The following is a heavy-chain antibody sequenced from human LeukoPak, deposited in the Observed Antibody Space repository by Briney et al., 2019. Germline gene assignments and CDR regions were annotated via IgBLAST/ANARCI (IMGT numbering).Heavy chain of an antibody. CDR1: GYTFTGYY. Sequence: ASVKVSCKASGYTFTGYYMNWVRQAPGQGLEWMGWINPNSGRTNYAQNFQGRVTMTRDTSISTAYMELSRLRSDDTAVYYCARIRTREEGMDYWGQGTLVTVSS. CDR3: ARIRTREEGMDY. J-gene: IGHJ4*02. CDR2: INPNSGRT. V-gene: IGHV1-2*02. D-gene: IGHD6-13*01.